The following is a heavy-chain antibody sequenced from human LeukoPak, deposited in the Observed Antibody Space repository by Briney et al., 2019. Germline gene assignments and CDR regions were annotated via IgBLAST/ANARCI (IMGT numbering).Heavy chain of an antibody. Sequence: QPGGSLRLSCAASGFTFSSYWMHWVRQAPGKGLVWVSRINSDGSSTSYADSVKGRFTISRDNAKNTLYLQMNSLRAEDTAVYYCARGTGYSVFDIWGQGTMVTVSS. V-gene: IGHV3-74*01. CDR1: GFTFSSYW. CDR2: INSDGSST. J-gene: IGHJ3*02. D-gene: IGHD1-26*01. CDR3: ARGTGYSVFDI.